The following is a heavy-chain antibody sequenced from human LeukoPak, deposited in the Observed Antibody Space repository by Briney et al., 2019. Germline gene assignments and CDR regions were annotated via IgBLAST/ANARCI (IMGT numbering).Heavy chain of an antibody. CDR2: IIPIFGTA. D-gene: IGHD3-3*01. CDR3: ASSLSVDFSSGYPFDY. Sequence: PGASVKVSCKASGGTFSSYAISWVRQAPGQGLEWMGGIIPIFGTANYAQKFQGRVTITADESTSTAYMELSSPRSEDTAVYYCASSLSVDFSSGYPFDYWGQGTLVTVSS. J-gene: IGHJ4*02. V-gene: IGHV1-69*13. CDR1: GGTFSSYA.